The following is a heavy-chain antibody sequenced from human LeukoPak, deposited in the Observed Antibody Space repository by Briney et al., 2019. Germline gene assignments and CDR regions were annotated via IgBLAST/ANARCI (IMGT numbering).Heavy chain of an antibody. J-gene: IGHJ5*02. Sequence: GGSLRLSCAASGFTFSSYAMSWVRQAPGKGLEWISDISGSGGSTYYADSVKGRFTISRDNSKNTLYMQMNSQRAEDTAVYFCARGAATMLGFFDLGGQGTLGTVSS. D-gene: IGHD1-1*01. CDR1: GFTFSSYA. CDR3: ARGAATMLGFFDL. CDR2: ISGSGGST. V-gene: IGHV3-23*01.